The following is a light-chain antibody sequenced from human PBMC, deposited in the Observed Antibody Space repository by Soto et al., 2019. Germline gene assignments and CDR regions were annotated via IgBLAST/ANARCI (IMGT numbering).Light chain of an antibody. CDR2: KAS. V-gene: IGKV1-5*03. J-gene: IGKJ1*01. Sequence: DIQMTQSPSTLSASVGDRVTITCRASQSISSWLAWYQQKPGKAPKLLIYKASTLDSGVPSRFSGSESGTEFSLTITSLQPDDFATYYCQQYSSWWTFGQGTKVEIK. CDR3: QQYSSWWT. CDR1: QSISSW.